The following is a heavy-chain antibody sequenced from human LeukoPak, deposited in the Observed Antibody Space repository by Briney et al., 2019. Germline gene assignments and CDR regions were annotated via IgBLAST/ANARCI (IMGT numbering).Heavy chain of an antibody. J-gene: IGHJ3*02. V-gene: IGHV1-24*01. CDR2: FDPEDGET. D-gene: IGHD6-6*01. CDR1: GYTLTGLS. CDR3: ATSIAARLIGAFDI. Sequence: ASVKVSCKVSGYTLTGLSMHWVRQAPGKGLEWMGGFDPEDGETIYAQKFQGRVTMTEDTSTDTAYMELSSLRSEDTAVYYCATSIAARLIGAFDIWGQGTMVTVSS.